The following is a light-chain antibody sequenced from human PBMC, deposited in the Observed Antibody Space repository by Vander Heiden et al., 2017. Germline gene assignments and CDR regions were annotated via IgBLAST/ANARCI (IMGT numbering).Light chain of an antibody. CDR3: QHYSGSLWT. CDR2: GAS. CDR1: QSVDSRF. V-gene: IGKV3-20*01. J-gene: IGKJ1*01. Sequence: ELVLTQSPGTLSLSPGERATLSCRASQSVDSRFLAWYQQKPGQAPRLLIYGASRRATGIPDRFSGSGSGTDFTLTISRLEPEDFAVYYCQHYSGSLWTFGQGTKVEIK.